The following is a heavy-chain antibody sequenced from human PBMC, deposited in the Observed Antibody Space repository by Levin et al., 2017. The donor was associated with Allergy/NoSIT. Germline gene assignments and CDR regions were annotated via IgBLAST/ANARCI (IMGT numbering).Heavy chain of an antibody. D-gene: IGHD2-15*01. Sequence: GESLKISCKGSGYRFTSYWLGWVRQMPGKGLEWMGIIYANDSDTRYSPSFQGQVTMSAAKSISTAYLQWSSLKASDTAVYYCARLGGSCSGGRCYSSPHFDYWGQGTLVTVSS. CDR3: ARLGGSCSGGRCYSSPHFDY. V-gene: IGHV5-51*01. J-gene: IGHJ4*02. CDR1: GYRFTSYW. CDR2: IYANDSDT.